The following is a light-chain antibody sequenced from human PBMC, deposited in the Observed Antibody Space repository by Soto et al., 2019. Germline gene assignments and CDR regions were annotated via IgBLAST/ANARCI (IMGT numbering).Light chain of an antibody. CDR2: DVS. CDR3: SSYTRSSTYV. Sequence: QSALTQPASVSGSPGESITISCTGTSSDVGAYNYVSWYQQDPGKAPKLMIYDVSSRPSGVSNRFSGSKSGHTASLTISGLQAEDEADYYCSSYTRSSTYVFGTGTKVTVL. J-gene: IGLJ1*01. V-gene: IGLV2-14*01. CDR1: SSDVGAYNY.